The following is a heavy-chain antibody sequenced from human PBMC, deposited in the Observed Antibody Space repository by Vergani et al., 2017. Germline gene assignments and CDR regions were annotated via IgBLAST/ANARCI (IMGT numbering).Heavy chain of an antibody. CDR1: GYTFTSYY. CDR3: AGGGDGYKEYYYGMDV. J-gene: IGHJ6*02. CDR2: INPSGGST. Sequence: QVQLVQSGAEVKKPGASVKVSCKASGYTFTSYYMHWVRQAPGQGLEWMGIINPSGGSTSYAQKFQGRVTMTRDTSTSTVYMELSSLRSEDTAVYYCAGGGDGYKEYYYGMDVWGQGTTVTVSS. V-gene: IGHV1-46*01. D-gene: IGHD5-24*01.